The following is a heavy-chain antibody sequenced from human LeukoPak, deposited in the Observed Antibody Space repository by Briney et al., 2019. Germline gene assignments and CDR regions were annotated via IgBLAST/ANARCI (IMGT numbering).Heavy chain of an antibody. CDR2: IYSGGST. D-gene: IGHD2-21*02. CDR3: ARECGGDCYPWGSYYGMDV. J-gene: IGHJ6*02. Sequence: GGSLRLSCAASGFTFSSYAMSWVRQAPGKGLEWVSVIYSGGSTYYADSVKGRFTISRDNSKNTLYLQMNSLRAEDTAVYYCARECGGDCYPWGSYYGMDVWGQGTTVTVSS. V-gene: IGHV3-66*01. CDR1: GFTFSSYA.